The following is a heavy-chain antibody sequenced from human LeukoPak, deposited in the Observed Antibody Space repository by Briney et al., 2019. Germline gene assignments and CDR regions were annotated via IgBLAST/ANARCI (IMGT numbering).Heavy chain of an antibody. CDR2: IWYDGSNK. V-gene: IGHV3-30*19. D-gene: IGHD1-26*01. Sequence: PGRSLRLSCAASGFTFSSYGMHWVRQAPGKGLEWVAVIWYDGSNKYYADSVKGRFTISRDNSKNTLYLQMNSLRAEDTAVYYCARERVGISFDYWGQGTLVTVSS. CDR1: GFTFSSYG. CDR3: ARERVGISFDY. J-gene: IGHJ4*02.